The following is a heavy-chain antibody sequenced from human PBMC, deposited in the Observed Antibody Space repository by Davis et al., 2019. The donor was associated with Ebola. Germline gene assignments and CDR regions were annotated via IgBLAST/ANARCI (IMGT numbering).Heavy chain of an antibody. V-gene: IGHV4-30-4*07. CDR2: YYYTGST. CDR3: ARGRYQWLRSIDY. Sequence: SETLSLTCAVSGGFVSSGGYSWSWIRQPPGKGLEWIGYYYYTGSTYYNPSLKSRVTISVDTSKNQFSLKLSSVTAADTAVYYCARGRYQWLRSIDYWGQGTLVTVSS. D-gene: IGHD5-12*01. J-gene: IGHJ4*02. CDR1: GGFVSSGGYS.